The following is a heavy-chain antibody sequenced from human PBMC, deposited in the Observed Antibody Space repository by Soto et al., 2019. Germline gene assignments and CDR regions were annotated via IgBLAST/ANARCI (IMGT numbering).Heavy chain of an antibody. CDR3: AGYERQSQRAIWTPGRMDV. Sequence: SVKVSCKASGGTFSSYAISWVRQAPGQGLEWMGGIIPIFGTANYAQKFQGRVTITADESTSTAYMELSSLRSEDTAVYYCAGYERQSQRAIWTPGRMDVWGQGTEVTVSS. V-gene: IGHV1-69*13. D-gene: IGHD1-1*01. CDR2: IIPIFGTA. CDR1: GGTFSSYA. J-gene: IGHJ6*02.